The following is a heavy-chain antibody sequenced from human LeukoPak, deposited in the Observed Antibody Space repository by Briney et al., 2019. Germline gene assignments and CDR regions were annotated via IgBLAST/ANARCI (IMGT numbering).Heavy chain of an antibody. D-gene: IGHD2-15*01. V-gene: IGHV4-4*07. CDR1: GGSISSYY. J-gene: IGHJ4*02. CDR2: IYTSGST. CDR3: ARGSTGGYCSGGSCYDYFDY. Sequence: SETLSLTCTVSGGSISSYYWSWIRQPAGKGLEWIGRIYTSGSTNYNPSLKSRVTMSVDTSKNQFSLKLSSVTAADTAVYYCARGSTGGYCSGGSCYDYFDYWGQGTLVTVSS.